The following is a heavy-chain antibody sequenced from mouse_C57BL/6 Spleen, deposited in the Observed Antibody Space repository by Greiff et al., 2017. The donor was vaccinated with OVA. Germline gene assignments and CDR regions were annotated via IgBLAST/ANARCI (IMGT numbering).Heavy chain of an antibody. CDR1: GYTFTDYY. V-gene: IGHV1-26*01. CDR3: ARRYYYGSSQRYFDV. J-gene: IGHJ1*03. CDR2: INPNNGGT. Sequence: VQLQQSGPELVKPGASVKISCKASGYTFTDYYMNWVKQSHGKSLEWIGDINPNNGGTSYNQKFKGKATLTVDKSSSTAYMELRSLTSEDSAVYYGARRYYYGSSQRYFDVWGTGTTVTVSS. D-gene: IGHD1-1*01.